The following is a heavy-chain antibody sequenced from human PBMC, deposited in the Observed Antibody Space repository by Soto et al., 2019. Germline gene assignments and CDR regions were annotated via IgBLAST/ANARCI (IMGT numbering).Heavy chain of an antibody. Sequence: GGSLRLSCAASGFTFSSYSMNWVRQAPGKGLEWVSYISSSSSTIYYADSVKGRFTISRDNAKNSLYLQMNSLRAEDTAVYYCARGSSSWPFDYWGQGTLVTVSS. CDR3: ARGSSSWPFDY. J-gene: IGHJ4*02. CDR2: ISSSSSTI. D-gene: IGHD6-13*01. V-gene: IGHV3-48*01. CDR1: GFTFSSYS.